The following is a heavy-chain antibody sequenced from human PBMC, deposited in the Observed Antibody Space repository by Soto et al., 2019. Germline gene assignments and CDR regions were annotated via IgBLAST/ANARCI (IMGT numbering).Heavy chain of an antibody. CDR2: IKQDGSEK. Sequence: EVQLVESGGGLVQPGGSLRLSCAASGFSFSGHWMGWVRQAPGKGLEWVANIKQDGSEKYYADSVKGRFTISRDNAKNSLYLQMDSLRAEDTAVYYCASWTYNSGWYLDSWGQGPLVTVSS. D-gene: IGHD6-19*01. CDR1: GFSFSGHW. V-gene: IGHV3-7*03. J-gene: IGHJ4*02. CDR3: ASWTYNSGWYLDS.